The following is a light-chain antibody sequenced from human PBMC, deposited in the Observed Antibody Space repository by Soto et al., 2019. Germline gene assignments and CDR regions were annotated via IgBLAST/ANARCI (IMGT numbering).Light chain of an antibody. J-gene: IGLJ2*01. V-gene: IGLV2-18*01. Sequence: QSVLTQPPSVSGSPGQSVTISCTGTSSDVGSYNRVSWYQQPPGTAPKLMIYEVSNRPSGVPDRFSGSKSGNTASLTISGLQAEDEADYYCSLYTSTQGVFGGGTQLTVL. CDR3: SLYTSTQGV. CDR2: EVS. CDR1: SSDVGSYNR.